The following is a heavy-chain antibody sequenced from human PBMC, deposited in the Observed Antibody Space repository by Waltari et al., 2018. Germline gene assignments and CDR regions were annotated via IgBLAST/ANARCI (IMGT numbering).Heavy chain of an antibody. CDR1: GGSISSGDYY. CDR2: IYYSGST. CDR3: ARDRYSGYDKGIEYMDV. V-gene: IGHV4-30-4*08. J-gene: IGHJ6*03. Sequence: QVQLQESGPGLVKPSQTLSLTCTVSGGSISSGDYYWSWIRQPPGKGLEWIGYIYYSGSTYSNPSLKSRVTVSVDTSKNQSSLKLSSVTAADTAVYYCARDRYSGYDKGIEYMDVWGKGTTVTVSS. D-gene: IGHD5-12*01.